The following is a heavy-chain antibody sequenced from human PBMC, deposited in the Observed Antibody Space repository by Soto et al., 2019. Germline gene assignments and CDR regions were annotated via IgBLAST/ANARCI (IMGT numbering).Heavy chain of an antibody. J-gene: IGHJ4*02. CDR1: GDRVSSNSAA. CDR3: ERLRDYYDSSGYFSEALDY. D-gene: IGHD3-22*01. V-gene: IGHV6-1*01. CDR2: TYYRSKWYY. Sequence: PSQTLSLTCAISGDRVSSNSAAWNCIRQSPSRGLEWLGRTYYRSKWYYDYAVSVKSRITINPDTYKNQFSLQLNSVTPEDTAVYFCERLRDYYDSSGYFSEALDYWGQGTLVTVSS.